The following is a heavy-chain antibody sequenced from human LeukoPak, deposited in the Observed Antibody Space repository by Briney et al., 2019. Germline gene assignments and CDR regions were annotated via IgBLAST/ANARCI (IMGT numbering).Heavy chain of an antibody. CDR2: INPNSGGT. V-gene: IGHV1-2*02. Sequence: ASVKVSCKASGYTFTVYYMHWVRQAPGQGLEWMGWINPNSGGTNYAQKFQGRVTMTRDTSISTAYMELSRLRPDDTAVYSCAGSRPDAFDIWGQGTMVTVSS. J-gene: IGHJ3*02. CDR3: AGSRPDAFDI. D-gene: IGHD1-26*01. CDR1: GYTFTVYY.